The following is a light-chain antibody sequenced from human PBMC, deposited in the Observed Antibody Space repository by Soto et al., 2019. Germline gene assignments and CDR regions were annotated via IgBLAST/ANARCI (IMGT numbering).Light chain of an antibody. CDR2: LAS. Sequence: DIQMTQFPSSLSASVGDRVTITCRTSQGIGNDLGWYQHKPGKAPKRLIFLASTLDSGVPSRFSDGGFGTAFTLTISSLQPEDSATYYCLHHYNYPLTLGGGTKVEIK. V-gene: IGKV1-17*01. J-gene: IGKJ4*01. CDR3: LHHYNYPLT. CDR1: QGIGND.